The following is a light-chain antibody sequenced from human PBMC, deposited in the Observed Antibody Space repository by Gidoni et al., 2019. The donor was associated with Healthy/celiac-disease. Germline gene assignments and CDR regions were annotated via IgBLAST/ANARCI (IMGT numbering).Light chain of an antibody. CDR3: QQLNSYLRIT. CDR1: QGINSY. J-gene: IGKJ5*01. CDR2: AAS. V-gene: IGKV1-9*01. Sequence: DIQLTQSPSFLSASVGDRVTITCRASQGINSYLAWYQLKPGIAPKLLIYAASTWQSGVPSRFSGSGSWTEFTLTISSLQPEDFATYYCQQLNSYLRITFGQGTRLEIK.